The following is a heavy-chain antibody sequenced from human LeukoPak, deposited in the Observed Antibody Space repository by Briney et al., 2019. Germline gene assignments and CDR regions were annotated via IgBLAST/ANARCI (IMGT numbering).Heavy chain of an antibody. CDR1: GYSFTSYW. CDR2: IYPGDSDT. CDR3: ARPAVTTSFYFDY. J-gene: IGHJ4*02. D-gene: IGHD4-11*01. V-gene: IGHV5-51*01. Sequence: GESLKISCNGSGYSFTSYWIGWVRQMPGKGLEWMGIIYPGDSDTRYSPSFQGQVTISADKSISTAYLQWSSLKASDTAMYYCARPAVTTSFYFDYWGQGTLVTVSS.